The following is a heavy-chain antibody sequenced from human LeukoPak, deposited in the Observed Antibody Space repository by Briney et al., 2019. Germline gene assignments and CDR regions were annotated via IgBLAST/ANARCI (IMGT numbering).Heavy chain of an antibody. CDR3: ARHPRIAAAEIDY. CDR1: GYSFTSYW. J-gene: IGHJ4*02. CDR2: IYPGDSDT. Sequence: GESLKISCKGSGYSFTSYWIGWVRQMPGKGLEWMGIIYPGDSDTRYSPSFQGQVTTSADKSISTAYLQWSSLKASDTATYYCARHPRIAAAEIDYWGQGTLVTVSS. D-gene: IGHD6-13*01. V-gene: IGHV5-51*01.